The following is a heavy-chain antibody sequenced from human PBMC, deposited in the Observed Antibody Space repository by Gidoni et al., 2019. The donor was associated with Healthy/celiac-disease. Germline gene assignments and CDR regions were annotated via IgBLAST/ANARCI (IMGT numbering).Heavy chain of an antibody. CDR2: IYYSGST. CDR1: GGSISSYY. V-gene: IGHV4-59*08. D-gene: IGHD2-21*01. CDR3: ARHPDLHIVADWYFDL. J-gene: IGHJ2*01. Sequence: QVQLQESGPGLVKPSETLSLTCTVSGGSISSYYWSWIRQPPGKGLGWIGYIYYSGSTNYNPSLKSRVTISVDTSKNQFSLKLSSVTAADTAVYYCARHPDLHIVADWYFDLWGRGTLVTVSS.